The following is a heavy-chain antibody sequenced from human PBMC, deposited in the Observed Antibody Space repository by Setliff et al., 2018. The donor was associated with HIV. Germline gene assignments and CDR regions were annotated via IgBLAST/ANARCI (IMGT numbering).Heavy chain of an antibody. CDR3: ARTTLTIFGVVLPDY. CDR1: GGSISSGRNY. D-gene: IGHD3-3*01. V-gene: IGHV4-61*02. Sequence: SETLSLTCTVSGGSISSGRNYCSWIRQTAGKGLEWIGRIYTSGSTNYNPSLKSRVNISIDTSKHQFSLKLTSVTAADTAIYYCARTTLTIFGVVLPDYWGQGTLVTVSS. CDR2: IYTSGST. J-gene: IGHJ4*02.